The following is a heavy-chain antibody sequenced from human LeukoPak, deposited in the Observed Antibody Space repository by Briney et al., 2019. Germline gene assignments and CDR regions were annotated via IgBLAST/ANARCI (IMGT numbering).Heavy chain of an antibody. Sequence: PGGSLRLSCAASGFTFSSYAMHWVRQAPGKGLEWVVVISYDGSKTDYADSVKGRFTIFRDNSKDTLYLQLSSLRPEDTSVYYCVRPVVPAAIKRLAYFNYWGQGTLVTVSS. D-gene: IGHD2-2*01. CDR2: ISYDGSKT. CDR1: GFTFSSYA. CDR3: VRPVVPAAIKRLAYFNY. J-gene: IGHJ4*02. V-gene: IGHV3-30-3*01.